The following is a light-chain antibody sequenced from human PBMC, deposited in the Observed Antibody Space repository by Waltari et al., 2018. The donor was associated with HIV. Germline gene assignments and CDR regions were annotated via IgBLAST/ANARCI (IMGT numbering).Light chain of an antibody. CDR1: SSTIGAGYD. CDR2: GNS. V-gene: IGLV1-40*01. Sequence: QSVLTQPPPVSGAPGQRVTISCNGSSSTIGAGYDVHWYQQLPGPAPKLLIYGNSNRPSGVPDRFSGSKSGTSASLAITGLLAEDEADYYCQSYDSSLSVWVFGGGTKLTVL. J-gene: IGLJ3*02. CDR3: QSYDSSLSVWV.